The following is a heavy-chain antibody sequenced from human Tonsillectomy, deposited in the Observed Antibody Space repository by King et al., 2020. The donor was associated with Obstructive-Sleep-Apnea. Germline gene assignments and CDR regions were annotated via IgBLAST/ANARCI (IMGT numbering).Heavy chain of an antibody. CDR1: GYSISSGYY. CDR3: ARDMDYYDSSGPNLPYYFDY. D-gene: IGHD3-22*01. V-gene: IGHV4-38-2*02. CDR2: IYHSGST. Sequence: VQLQESGPGLVKPSETLSLTCTVSGYSISSGYYWGWIRQPPGKGLEWIGSIYHSGSTYYNPSLKSRVTMSVDTSKNQFSLKLSSVTAADTAVYYCARDMDYYDSSGPNLPYYFDYWGQGTLVTVSS. J-gene: IGHJ4*02.